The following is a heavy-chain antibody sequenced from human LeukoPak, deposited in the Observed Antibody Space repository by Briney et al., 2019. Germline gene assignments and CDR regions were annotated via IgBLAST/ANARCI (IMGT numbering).Heavy chain of an antibody. D-gene: IGHD4-11*01. CDR1: GFTFSSYG. J-gene: IGHJ6*02. Sequence: GGSLRLSCAASGFTFSSYGMPWVRQAPGKGLEWVAVISYDGSSKYYADSVRGRFTISRDNSKNTLYLQMNSLRAEDTAVYYCAKDHYMTTVWYYYGMDVWGQGTTVTVSS. V-gene: IGHV3-30*18. CDR2: ISYDGSSK. CDR3: AKDHYMTTVWYYYGMDV.